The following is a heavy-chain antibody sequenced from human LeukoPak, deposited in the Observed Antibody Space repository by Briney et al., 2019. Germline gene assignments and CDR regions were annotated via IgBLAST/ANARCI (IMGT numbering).Heavy chain of an antibody. CDR2: TSAYNGNT. J-gene: IGHJ4*02. Sequence: ASVKVSCKASGYTFTSYGISWVRQAPGQGLEWMGWTSAYNGNTNYAQKLQGRVTMTTDTSTSTAYMELRSLRSDDTAVYYCARDFYDFWSPGAFDIWGQGTLVTVSS. CDR1: GYTFTSYG. D-gene: IGHD3-3*01. V-gene: IGHV1-18*01. CDR3: ARDFYDFWSPGAFDI.